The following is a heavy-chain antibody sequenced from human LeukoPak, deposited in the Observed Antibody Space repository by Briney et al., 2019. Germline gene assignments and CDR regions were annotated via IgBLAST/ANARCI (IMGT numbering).Heavy chain of an antibody. CDR3: ARLRLSRYYHDAMDV. D-gene: IGHD3-16*01. V-gene: IGHV4-34*01. J-gene: IGHJ6*02. Sequence: SETLSLTCAVYGGSFSGYYWSWIRQPPGKGLEWIGEIDHSGSTNYNPSLKSRVTISVDTSKNQVSLRLTSVTAADMAVYYCARLRLSRYYHDAMDVWGQGTTVTVSS. CDR1: GGSFSGYY. CDR2: IDHSGST.